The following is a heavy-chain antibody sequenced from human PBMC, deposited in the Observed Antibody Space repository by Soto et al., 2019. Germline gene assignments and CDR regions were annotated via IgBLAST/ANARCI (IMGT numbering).Heavy chain of an antibody. D-gene: IGHD1-26*01. CDR1: GFRFSDYG. CDR2: ISYDGSKK. V-gene: IGHV3-30*18. CDR3: AKMDADLLPYCCSGMDV. J-gene: IGHJ6*02. Sequence: QVQLVESGGGVVQPGRSLRLSCAASGFRFSDYGIHWVRQAPGKGLEWVALISYDGSKKFYTDSVKGRFTISRDNSKNTMYRQIDRLRAEDTAVYYCAKMDADLLPYCCSGMDVWGQGTTVTVSS.